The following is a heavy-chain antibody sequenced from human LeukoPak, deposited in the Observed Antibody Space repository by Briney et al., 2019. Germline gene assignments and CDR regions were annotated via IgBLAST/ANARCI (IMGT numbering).Heavy chain of an antibody. CDR2: ISGSGGST. CDR1: GGSISSSSYY. V-gene: IGHV3-23*01. D-gene: IGHD4-17*01. Sequence: PSETLSLTCTVSGGSISSSSYYWGWIRQPPGKGLEWVSAISGSGGSTYYADSVKGWYTISRDNSKNTLYLQMNSLRAEDTAVYYCAREDLDYGDPVDWGQGTLVTVSS. J-gene: IGHJ4*02. CDR3: AREDLDYGDPVD.